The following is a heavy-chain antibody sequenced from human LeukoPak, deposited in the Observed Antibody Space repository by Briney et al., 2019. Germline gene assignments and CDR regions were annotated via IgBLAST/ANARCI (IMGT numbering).Heavy chain of an antibody. D-gene: IGHD4-11*01. Sequence: GESLRLSCAASGFTFSTYAISWVRQAPGKGLEWVSGVSGSGDKTYYADSVKGRFTVSRDNSKSTVYLQMNSLRVEDTAIYYCARGRLPKYYFDSWGQGTLVTVSS. CDR2: VSGSGDKT. CDR1: GFTFSTYA. J-gene: IGHJ4*02. V-gene: IGHV3-23*01. CDR3: ARGRLPKYYFDS.